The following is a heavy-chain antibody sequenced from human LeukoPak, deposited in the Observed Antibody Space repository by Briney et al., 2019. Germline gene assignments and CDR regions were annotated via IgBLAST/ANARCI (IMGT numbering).Heavy chain of an antibody. CDR3: ARHRYFDS. D-gene: IGHD2-15*01. J-gene: IGHJ4*02. Sequence: PSETLSLTCTVSGGSISSSSYYWGWSRQPPGKGLEWIGSIYYSGSTYYNPSLKSRVTISVDTSKNQFSLKLSSVTAADTAVYYCARHRYFDSWGQGTLVTVSS. CDR2: IYYSGST. CDR1: GGSISSSSYY. V-gene: IGHV4-39*01.